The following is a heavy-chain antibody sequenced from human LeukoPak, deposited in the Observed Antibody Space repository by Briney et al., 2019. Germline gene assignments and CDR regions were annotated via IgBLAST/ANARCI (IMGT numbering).Heavy chain of an antibody. J-gene: IGHJ4*02. D-gene: IGHD3-3*02. V-gene: IGHV2-70*01. CDR1: GFSLNTGGMC. CDR3: ARISHLGGRSNFDY. Sequence: SGPTLVNPTQTPTLTCTFSGFSLNTGGMCVSWIRQPPGKALEWLGYIDWDDDKDYSTSLRTRLTISKDTSKNQVVLTMTNMDPVDTATYYCARISHLGGRSNFDYWGQGTLVTVSS. CDR2: IDWDDDK.